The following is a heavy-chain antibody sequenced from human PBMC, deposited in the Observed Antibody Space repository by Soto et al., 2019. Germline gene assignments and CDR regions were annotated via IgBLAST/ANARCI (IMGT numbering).Heavy chain of an antibody. Sequence: EVQLVESGGGVVRPGGSLRLSCAASGFTFTSYWMHWVRQVPGKGLVWVSRINNDGSGTSHADSVKGRFTISRDNAKNTLFLQMDSLRVEDTAVYFCGTVFEHWGRGTLVTVSS. J-gene: IGHJ4*02. CDR1: GFTFTSYW. CDR2: INNDGSGT. V-gene: IGHV3-74*01. CDR3: GTVFEH.